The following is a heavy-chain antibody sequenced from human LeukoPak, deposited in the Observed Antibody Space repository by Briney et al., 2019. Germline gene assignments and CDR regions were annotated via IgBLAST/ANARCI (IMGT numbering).Heavy chain of an antibody. CDR3: ARRSASYRSKIFDY. CDR1: GGSFSGYY. Sequence: SETLSLTCAVYGGSFSGYYWSWIRQPPGKGLEWIGEINHSGSTNYNPSLKSRVTISVDTSKNQFSLKLSSVTAADTAVYYCARRSASYRSKIFDYWGQGTLVTVSS. D-gene: IGHD2-21*01. CDR2: INHSGST. J-gene: IGHJ4*02. V-gene: IGHV4-34*01.